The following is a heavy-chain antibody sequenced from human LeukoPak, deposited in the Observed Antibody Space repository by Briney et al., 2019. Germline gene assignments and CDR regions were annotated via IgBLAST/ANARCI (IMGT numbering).Heavy chain of an antibody. CDR1: GGSFNGYY. Sequence: SETLSLTCAVYGGSFNGYYWSWIRQPPGKGLEWIGEINHSGSTNYNPSLKSRVTISVDTSKNQFSLKLSSVTAADTAVYYCARRYCSGGSCYAEFDYWGQGTLVTVSS. J-gene: IGHJ4*02. D-gene: IGHD2-15*01. CDR3: ARRYCSGGSCYAEFDY. CDR2: INHSGST. V-gene: IGHV4-34*01.